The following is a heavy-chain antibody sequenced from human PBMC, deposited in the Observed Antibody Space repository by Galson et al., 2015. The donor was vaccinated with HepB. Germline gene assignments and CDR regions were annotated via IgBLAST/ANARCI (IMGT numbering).Heavy chain of an antibody. Sequence: SLRLSCAASGFIFSNFAMHWVRQGPGKGLEWVALISYDGRNKYYADSVKGRFTISRDNSKNTLYLQMNGLRAEDTAVYYCARMIGYCSGSSCSGLGLDPWGQGTLVTVSS. CDR2: ISYDGRNK. V-gene: IGHV3-30*04. D-gene: IGHD2-15*01. CDR1: GFIFSNFA. CDR3: ARMIGYCSGSSCSGLGLDP. J-gene: IGHJ5*02.